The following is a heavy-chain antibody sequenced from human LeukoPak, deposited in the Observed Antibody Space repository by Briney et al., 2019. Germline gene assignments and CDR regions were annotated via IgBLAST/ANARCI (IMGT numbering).Heavy chain of an antibody. CDR2: IRYDGSNK. J-gene: IGHJ4*02. CDR1: GFTFSTYA. D-gene: IGHD6-19*01. V-gene: IGHV3-30*02. Sequence: GGSLRLSCAASGFTFSTYAMHWVRQAPGKGLEWVAFIRYDGSNKYYADSVKGRFTISRDNSKNTLYLQMNSLRPEDTAAYYCAKDRGSGWYFHYWGQGTLVTVSS. CDR3: AKDRGSGWYFHY.